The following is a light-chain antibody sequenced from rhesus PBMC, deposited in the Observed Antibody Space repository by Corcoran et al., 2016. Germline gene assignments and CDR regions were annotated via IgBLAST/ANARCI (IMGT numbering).Light chain of an antibody. CDR2: YAS. V-gene: IGKV1S14*01. CDR1: QGISNY. CDR3: QQHNSYPRT. Sequence: DIQMTQSPSSLSVSVGDTVTITCRASQGISNYLAWYQQKPGKAPKPLIYYASILESGVPSRFSGSGSCTDFTLPISSLRPEDFGTYYCQQHNSYPRTFGQGTKVEVK. J-gene: IGKJ1*01.